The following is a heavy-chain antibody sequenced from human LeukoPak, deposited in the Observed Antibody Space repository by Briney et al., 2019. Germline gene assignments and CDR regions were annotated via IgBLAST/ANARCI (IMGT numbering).Heavy chain of an antibody. CDR3: ARDSPDGYTSGHYYYYLDV. V-gene: IGHV4-4*07. J-gene: IGHJ6*03. D-gene: IGHD5-18*01. CDR1: GGSMNRFY. CDR2: IHSGGTT. Sequence: WETLSLTCTVSGGSMNRFYWAWIRQPAGRGLEWSGGIHSGGTTNYNPSLESRLTISLDTSKNQFSLNLNSVTAADTAVYYCARDSPDGYTSGHYYYYLDVSGKGTTVTVSS.